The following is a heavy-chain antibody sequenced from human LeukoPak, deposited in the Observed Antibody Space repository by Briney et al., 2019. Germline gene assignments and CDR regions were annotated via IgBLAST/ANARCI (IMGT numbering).Heavy chain of an antibody. CDR3: ARDLHCSSTSCDWFDP. D-gene: IGHD2-2*01. J-gene: IGHJ5*02. CDR2: INHSGST. Sequence: SETLSLTCAVYGGSFSVYYWSWIRQPPGKGLEWIGEINHSGSTNYNPSLKSRVTISVDTSKNQFSLKLSSVTAADTAVYYCARDLHCSSTSCDWFDPWGQGTLVTVSS. CDR1: GGSFSVYY. V-gene: IGHV4-34*01.